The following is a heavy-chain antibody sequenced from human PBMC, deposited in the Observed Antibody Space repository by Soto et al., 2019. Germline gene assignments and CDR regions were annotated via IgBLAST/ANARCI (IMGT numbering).Heavy chain of an antibody. V-gene: IGHV1-69*01. Sequence: QGPVVQSGADVNKPGSSGKVSCKGSGGIFTHPASSWVRQAPGPGLEWFGGVIPLFATASYAQIFRGSLRISADGVKTTAYMERSGQTSADTSAYFCANGVHNDVDIFNHGMDVRGQGATGSVS. J-gene: IGHJ6*02. CDR2: VIPLFATA. CDR1: GGIFTHPA. D-gene: IGHD2-8*01. CDR3: ANGVHNDVDIFNHGMDV.